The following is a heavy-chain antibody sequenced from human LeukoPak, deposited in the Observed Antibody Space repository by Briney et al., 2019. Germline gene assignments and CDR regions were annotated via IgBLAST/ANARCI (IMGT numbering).Heavy chain of an antibody. D-gene: IGHD4-17*01. CDR1: GGSISSSSYY. Sequence: TSETLSLTCTVSGGSISSSSYYWGWIRQPPGKGLEWTGSIYYSGSTYYNPSLKSRVTISVDTSKNQFSLKLSSVTAADTAVYYCARGYGDLGYWGQGTLVTVSS. CDR2: IYYSGST. CDR3: ARGYGDLGY. J-gene: IGHJ4*02. V-gene: IGHV4-39*01.